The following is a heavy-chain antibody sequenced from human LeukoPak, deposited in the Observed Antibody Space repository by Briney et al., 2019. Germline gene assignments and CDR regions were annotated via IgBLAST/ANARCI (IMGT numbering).Heavy chain of an antibody. D-gene: IGHD6-13*01. J-gene: IGHJ4*02. V-gene: IGHV3-30*03. CDR2: VSYDGRNK. Sequence: GGSLRLSCAASGFTFSNYGMPWVRQAPGKGLEWVAVVSYDGRNKYYADSVKGRFTISRDNSKNTLYLQMNSLRAEDTAVYYCASHWAQQLVSDYWGQGTLVTVSS. CDR1: GFTFSNYG. CDR3: ASHWAQQLVSDY.